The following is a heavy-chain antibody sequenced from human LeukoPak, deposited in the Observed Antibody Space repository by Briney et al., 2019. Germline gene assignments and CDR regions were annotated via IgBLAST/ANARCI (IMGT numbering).Heavy chain of an antibody. J-gene: IGHJ4*02. CDR3: ARDKIGDFFDY. Sequence: GGSLRLSCAASGFTFSSYAMHWVRQAPGKGLEWVAVISYDGSNKYYADSVKGRFTISRDNSKNTLYLQMNSLRAEDTAVYYCARDKIGDFFDYWGQGPLVTVSS. CDR2: ISYDGSNK. V-gene: IGHV3-30-3*01. CDR1: GFTFSSYA. D-gene: IGHD3-10*01.